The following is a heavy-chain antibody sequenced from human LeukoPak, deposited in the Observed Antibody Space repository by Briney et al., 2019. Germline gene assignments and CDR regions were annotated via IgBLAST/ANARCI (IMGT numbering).Heavy chain of an antibody. V-gene: IGHV4-39*01. CDR3: AKLSGSYYLIDN. D-gene: IGHD1-26*01. CDR1: GGSISSSSYY. Sequence: SETLSLTCTVSGGSISSSSYYWGWIRQPPGKGLEWIGSIYYSGSTYYNPSLKSRVTISVDTSKNQFSLKLSSVTAADTAVYYCAKLSGSYYLIDNWGQGTLVTVSS. CDR2: IYYSGST. J-gene: IGHJ4*02.